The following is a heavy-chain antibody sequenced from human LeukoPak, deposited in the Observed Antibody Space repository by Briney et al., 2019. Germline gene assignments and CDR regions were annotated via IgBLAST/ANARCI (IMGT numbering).Heavy chain of an antibody. CDR1: GGTFSSYA. CDR3: ARDLESSGWYWGHAFDI. Sequence: ASVKVSCKASGGTFSSYAISWVRQAPGQGLEWMGRIIPILGIANYVQKFQGRVTITADKSTSTAYMELSSLRSEDTAVYYCARDLESSGWYWGHAFDIWGQGTMVTVSS. V-gene: IGHV1-69*04. D-gene: IGHD6-19*01. J-gene: IGHJ3*02. CDR2: IIPILGIA.